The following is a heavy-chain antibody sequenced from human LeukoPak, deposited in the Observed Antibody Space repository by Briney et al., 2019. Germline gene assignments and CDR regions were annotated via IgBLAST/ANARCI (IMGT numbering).Heavy chain of an antibody. CDR2: ISADNGNT. CDR3: AKGLEYYDFWSGYSIGGNWFDP. D-gene: IGHD3-3*01. J-gene: IGHJ5*02. Sequence: GASVKVSCKGSGYTLSNHAFSWVRQAPGQGLEWMGWISADNGNTNHAQKFQGRVSLTTDTSTSTAYTELRSLRSDDTAVNYCAKGLEYYDFWSGYSIGGNWFDPWGQGTLVTVSS. CDR1: GYTLSNHA. V-gene: IGHV1-18*04.